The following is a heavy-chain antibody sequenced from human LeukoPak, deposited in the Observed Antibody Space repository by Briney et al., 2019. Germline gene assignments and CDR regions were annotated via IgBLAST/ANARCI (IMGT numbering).Heavy chain of an antibody. CDR3: VRPRAATEYYFYYYMDV. CDR1: GYTFTAYW. J-gene: IGHJ6*03. CDR2: IFPGDSDT. D-gene: IGHD6-13*01. V-gene: IGHV5-51*01. Sequence: LGESLKISCRGSGYTFTAYWIGWARQMPGKGLEWMGIIFPGDSDTRYSPTFQGQVTISADKSISTAYLQWSSLMASDTAMYYRVRPRAATEYYFYYYMDVWGKGTTVTVSS.